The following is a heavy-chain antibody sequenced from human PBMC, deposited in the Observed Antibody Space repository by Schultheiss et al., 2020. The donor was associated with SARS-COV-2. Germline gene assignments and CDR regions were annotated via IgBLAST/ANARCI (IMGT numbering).Heavy chain of an antibody. CDR2: IYYSGST. D-gene: IGHD3-10*01. J-gene: IGHJ4*02. CDR3: ARDYYGSGRIWGY. V-gene: IGHV4-31*03. CDR1: GGSISSGGYY. Sequence: SETLSLTCTVSGGSISSGGYYWSWIRQHPGKGLEWIGYIYYSGSTYYNPSLKSRVTISVDTSKNQFSLKLSSVTAADTAVYYCARDYYGSGRIWGYWGQGTLVTVSS.